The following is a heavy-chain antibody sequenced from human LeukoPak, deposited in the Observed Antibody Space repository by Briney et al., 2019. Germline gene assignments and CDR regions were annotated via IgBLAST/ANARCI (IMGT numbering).Heavy chain of an antibody. Sequence: GASVEVSCKASGYTFTDYYIHWLRQAPGQGLEWMGWINPNSGATKYAQIFQGRVTVTRDTSISTAYMELSRLTSDDTAVYYCAREAQHLFWGQGTLVTVSS. CDR3: AREAQHLF. J-gene: IGHJ4*02. CDR2: INPNSGAT. CDR1: GYTFTDYY. V-gene: IGHV1-2*02.